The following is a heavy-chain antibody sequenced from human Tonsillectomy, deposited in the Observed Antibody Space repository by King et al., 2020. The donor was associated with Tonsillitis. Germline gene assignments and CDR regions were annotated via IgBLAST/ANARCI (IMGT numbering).Heavy chain of an antibody. J-gene: IGHJ4*02. CDR1: GLTFSNAW. D-gene: IGHD3-22*01. Sequence: VQLVESGGGLVKPGGSLRLSCAASGLTFSNAWMSWVRQGPGKGLEWVGRIKSNTDGGTPDYAAPVKGRFTISRDDSNKTLYLQMNSLKTEETAGYYCTTEPMYYYDRSGFLGGMDWGQGTLVTVSS. CDR2: IKSNTDGGTP. V-gene: IGHV3-15*01. CDR3: TTEPMYYYDRSGFLGGMD.